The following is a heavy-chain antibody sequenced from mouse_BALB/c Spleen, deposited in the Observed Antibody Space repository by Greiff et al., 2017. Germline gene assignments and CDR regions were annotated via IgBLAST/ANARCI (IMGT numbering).Heavy chain of an antibody. J-gene: IGHJ3*01. V-gene: IGHV3-2*02. CDR2: ISYSGST. CDR1: GFSITSDYA. D-gene: IGHD2-10*01. Sequence: DVKLVESGRGLVKPSQSLTLTCAASGFSITSDYAWYCLRQFPGNKLEWMGYISYSGSTSYNASLKSRISITRDTSKNQFFLQLNSLTTEDTATYYCASRPYYGNYGGFAYWGQGTPVTVSA. CDR3: ASRPYYGNYGGFAY.